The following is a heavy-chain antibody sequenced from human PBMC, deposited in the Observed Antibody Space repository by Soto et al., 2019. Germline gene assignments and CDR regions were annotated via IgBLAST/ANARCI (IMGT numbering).Heavy chain of an antibody. Sequence: GGSLRLSCAASGFTFSSYAMHWVLQAPGKGLEWVAVISYDGSNKYYADSVKGRFTISRDNSKNTLYLQMNSLRAEDTAVYYCARETYYDFWSGPYYGMDVWGQGTTVTVSS. J-gene: IGHJ6*02. D-gene: IGHD3-3*01. V-gene: IGHV3-30-3*01. CDR3: ARETYYDFWSGPYYGMDV. CDR2: ISYDGSNK. CDR1: GFTFSSYA.